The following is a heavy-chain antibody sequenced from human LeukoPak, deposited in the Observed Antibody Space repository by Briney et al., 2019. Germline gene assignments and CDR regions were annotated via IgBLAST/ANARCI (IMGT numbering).Heavy chain of an antibody. D-gene: IGHD3-10*01. J-gene: IGHJ6*02. Sequence: SETLSLTCTVSGGSISSGGYYWSWIRQHPGKGLEWIGYIYYSGSTYYNPSLKSRVTISVDTSKNQFSLKLSSVTAADTAVYYCARGRGDMVRGVMYYYYGMDVWGQGTTVTVFS. CDR1: GGSISSGGYY. CDR3: ARGRGDMVRGVMYYYYGMDV. CDR2: IYYSGST. V-gene: IGHV4-31*03.